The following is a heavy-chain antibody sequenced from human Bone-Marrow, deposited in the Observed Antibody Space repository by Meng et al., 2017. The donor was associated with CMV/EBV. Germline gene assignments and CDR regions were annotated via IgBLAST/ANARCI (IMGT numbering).Heavy chain of an antibody. CDR1: GYSISSGYY. V-gene: IGHV4-61*01. CDR2: IYYSGST. D-gene: IGHD2-2*02. Sequence: GSLRLSCTVSGYSISSGYYWGWIRQPPGKGLEWIGYIYYSGSTNYNPSLKSRVTISVDTSKNQFSLKLSSVTAADTAVYYCARDCSSTSCYTPRYGMDVWGQGTTVTVSS. CDR3: ARDCSSTSCYTPRYGMDV. J-gene: IGHJ6*02.